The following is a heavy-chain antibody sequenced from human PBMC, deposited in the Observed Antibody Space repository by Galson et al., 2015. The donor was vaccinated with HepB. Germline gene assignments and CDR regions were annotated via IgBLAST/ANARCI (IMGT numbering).Heavy chain of an antibody. CDR2: ISGNGRT. D-gene: IGHD6-13*01. CDR1: GFTFSSYA. CDR3: AKMRGQQLANYYFND. J-gene: IGHJ4*02. Sequence: SLRLSCAASGFTFSSYAMNWVRQAPGKGLEWVSGISGNGRTNYADSVKGRFTISRDNSKNTLYLQMNSLRAEDTAIYFCAKMRGQQLANYYFNDWGQGTLVTVAS. V-gene: IGHV3-23*01.